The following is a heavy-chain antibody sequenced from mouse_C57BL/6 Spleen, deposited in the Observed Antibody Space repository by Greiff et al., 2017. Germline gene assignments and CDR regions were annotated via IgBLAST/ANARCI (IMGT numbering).Heavy chain of an antibody. CDR1: GFSLTSYA. V-gene: IGHV2-9-1*01. D-gene: IGHD2-4*01. CDR2: IWTGGGT. J-gene: IGHJ4*01. Sequence: VQLVESGPGLVAPSQSLSITCTVSGFSLTSYAISWVRQPPGKGLEWLGVIWTGGGTNYNSALKSRLSISKDNSKSQVFLKMNSLQTDDTARYYCARYYDYDGVYAMDYWGQGTSVTVSS. CDR3: ARYYDYDGVYAMDY.